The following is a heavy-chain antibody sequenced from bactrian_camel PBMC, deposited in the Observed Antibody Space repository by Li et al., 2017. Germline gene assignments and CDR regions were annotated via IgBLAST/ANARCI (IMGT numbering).Heavy chain of an antibody. Sequence: VQLVESGGGSVQAGGSLRLSCAPSGWDYYMAWFRQAPGKEREGVAAIANDGTRRYADSVKGRFTISRDNSKNTLYLQLISLKTEDTATYYCARGGSDNWSPDYDDRGQGTQVTVS. CDR1: GWDYY. CDR3: ARGGSDNWSPDYDD. CDR2: IANDGTR. D-gene: IGHD8*01. J-gene: IGHJ4*01. V-gene: IGHV3S53*01.